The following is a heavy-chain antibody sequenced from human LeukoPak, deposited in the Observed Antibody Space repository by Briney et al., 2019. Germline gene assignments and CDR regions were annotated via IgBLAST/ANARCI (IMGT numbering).Heavy chain of an antibody. CDR2: INTNTGNP. CDR3: ARASGYCSSTSCYYRYYYMDV. J-gene: IGHJ6*03. D-gene: IGHD2-2*01. V-gene: IGHV7-4-1*02. Sequence: GASVKVSCKASGYTFTSYAMNWVRQAPGQGLEWMGWINTNTGNPTYAQGFAGRFVFSLDTSVSTAYLQISSLKAEDTAVYYCARASGYCSSTSCYYRYYYMDVWGKGTTVTVSS. CDR1: GYTFTSYA.